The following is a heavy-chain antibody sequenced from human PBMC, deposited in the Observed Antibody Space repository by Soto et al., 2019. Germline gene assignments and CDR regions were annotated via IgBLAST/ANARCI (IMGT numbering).Heavy chain of an antibody. CDR1: GGTFSSYA. J-gene: IGHJ5*02. CDR2: IIPIFGTA. V-gene: IGHV1-69*01. CDR3: ASELHQLRAWNCFDP. D-gene: IGHD2-2*01. Sequence: QVQLVQSGAEVKKPGSSVKVSCKASGGTFSSYAISWVRQAPGQGLEWMGGIIPIFGTANYAQKFQGRVTITADESTSTAYKELSSLRSEDTAVYYCASELHQLRAWNCFDPWGQGTLVTVSS.